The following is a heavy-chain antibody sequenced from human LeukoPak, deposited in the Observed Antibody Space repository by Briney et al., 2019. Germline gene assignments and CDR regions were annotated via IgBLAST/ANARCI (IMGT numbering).Heavy chain of an antibody. Sequence: ETLSLTCAVYGGSFSGYYWSWIRQPPGKGLEWVSAISGSGGSTYYADSVKGRFTISRDNSKNTLYLQMNSLRAEDTAVYYCAKDGLANFDYWGQGTLVTVSS. CDR2: ISGSGGST. CDR3: AKDGLANFDY. CDR1: GGSFSGYY. D-gene: IGHD5/OR15-5a*01. V-gene: IGHV3-23*01. J-gene: IGHJ4*02.